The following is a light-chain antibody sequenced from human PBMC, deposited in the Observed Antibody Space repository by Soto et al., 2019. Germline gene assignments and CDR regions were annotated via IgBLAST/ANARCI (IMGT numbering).Light chain of an antibody. CDR3: QQRHMWPIT. CDR2: DAY. Sequence: EVVLTQSPVTLSLSPGERATLSCRASQSFRGLLAWYQQKPGQAPRLLIYDAYNRATGIPPRFSGSGSGKDFTLTISSLEPEDSAVYYCQQRHMWPITFGQVTRRESK. CDR1: QSFRGL. V-gene: IGKV3-11*01. J-gene: IGKJ5*01.